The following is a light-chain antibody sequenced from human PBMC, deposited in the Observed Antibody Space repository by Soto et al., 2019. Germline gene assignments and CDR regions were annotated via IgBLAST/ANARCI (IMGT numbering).Light chain of an antibody. Sequence: DIQMTQSPSSLSASVGDRVTITCRASQSISNYLNWFQQKPGKAPKLLIYAASSLQSGVTPRFSGSGSGTDFTLTISSLQPEDFAAYYCQQTYSTPWTFGQGTKVEIK. CDR2: AAS. J-gene: IGKJ1*01. CDR3: QQTYSTPWT. V-gene: IGKV1-39*01. CDR1: QSISNY.